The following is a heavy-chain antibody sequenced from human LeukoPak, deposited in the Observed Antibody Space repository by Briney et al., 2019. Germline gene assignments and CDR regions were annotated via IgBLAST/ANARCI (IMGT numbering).Heavy chain of an antibody. V-gene: IGHV3-21*01. J-gene: IGHJ6*03. D-gene: IGHD6-13*01. CDR1: GFTFSSYA. CDR3: AKVDRGDYSSSPVPYYNYYMNV. Sequence: GGSLRLSCAASGFTFSSYAMSWVRQAPGRGLEWVSCISSSSSLIFYSDSVRGRFTISRDNAKNLLYLHMNSLRVEDTAAYYCAKVDRGDYSSSPVPYYNYYMNVWGKGTTVTVSS. CDR2: ISSSSSLI.